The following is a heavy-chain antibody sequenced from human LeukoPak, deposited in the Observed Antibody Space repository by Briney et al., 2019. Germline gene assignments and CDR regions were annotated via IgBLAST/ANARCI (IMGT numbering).Heavy chain of an antibody. CDR1: GFTFTSSA. V-gene: IGHV1-58*02. CDR2: IVVGSGNT. Sequence: SVKLSCKASGFTFTSSAMHWVRQARGQRLEWIGWIVVGSGNTNYAQKFQERVTITRDMSTSTAYMELSSLRSEDTAVYYCAAGGYVYALGRYRPIRFDPWGKGTLVTVSS. J-gene: IGHJ5*02. D-gene: IGHD3-16*02. CDR3: AAGGYVYALGRYRPIRFDP.